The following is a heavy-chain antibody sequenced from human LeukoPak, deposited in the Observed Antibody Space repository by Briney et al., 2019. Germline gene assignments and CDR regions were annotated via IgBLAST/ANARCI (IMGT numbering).Heavy chain of an antibody. CDR3: ARQIGYCSDGNCYFDY. CDR2: ISSSGGAT. J-gene: IGHJ4*02. V-gene: IGHV3-23*01. D-gene: IGHD2-15*01. Sequence: GGSLRLSCAASGFTFSSYAMSWVRQAPGKGLEWVSAISSSGGATYYAASVKGRFTISRDMSKNTVFLQMNSLSVEDMVVYYCARQIGYCSDGNCYFDYWGQGALVTVSS. CDR1: GFTFSSYA.